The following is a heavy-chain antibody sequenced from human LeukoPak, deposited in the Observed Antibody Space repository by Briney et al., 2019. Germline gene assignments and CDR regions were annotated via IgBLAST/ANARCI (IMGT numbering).Heavy chain of an antibody. CDR1: GFTFTDFY. V-gene: IGHV3-11*04. Sequence: GGSLRLSCAASGFTFTDFYMTWIRQAPGKGLEWVSYISSSGSTIYYADSVKGRFTISRDDAKNSLYLQMNSLRAEDTAVYYCAELGITMIGGVWGKGTTVTISS. CDR3: AELGITMIGGV. CDR2: ISSSGSTI. J-gene: IGHJ6*04. D-gene: IGHD3-10*02.